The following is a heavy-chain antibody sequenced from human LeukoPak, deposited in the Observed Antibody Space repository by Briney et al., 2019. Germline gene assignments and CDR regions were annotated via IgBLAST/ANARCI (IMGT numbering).Heavy chain of an antibody. CDR1: GGSFSGYY. Sequence: SETLSLTCAVYGGSFSGYYWSWIRQPPGKGLEWIGEINHSGSTNYNPSLKSRVTISVDTSKNQFSLKLSSVTAADTAVYYCARSGFGELWFDAFDIWGQGTMVTVSS. J-gene: IGHJ3*02. CDR2: INHSGST. V-gene: IGHV4-34*01. CDR3: ARSGFGELWFDAFDI. D-gene: IGHD3-10*01.